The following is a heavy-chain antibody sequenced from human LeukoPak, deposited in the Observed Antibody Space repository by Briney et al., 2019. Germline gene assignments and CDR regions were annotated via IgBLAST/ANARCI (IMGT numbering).Heavy chain of an antibody. CDR3: ARTADNYDILTGYYSVLAAFDI. J-gene: IGHJ3*02. CDR2: IIPILGIA. V-gene: IGHV1-69*04. D-gene: IGHD3-9*01. CDR1: GGTFSSYA. Sequence: SVKVSCKASGGTFSSYAISWVRQAPGQGLEWMGRIIPILGIANYAQKFQGRVTITADKSTSTACMELSSLRSEDTAVYYCARTADNYDILTGYYSVLAAFDIWGQGTMVTVSS.